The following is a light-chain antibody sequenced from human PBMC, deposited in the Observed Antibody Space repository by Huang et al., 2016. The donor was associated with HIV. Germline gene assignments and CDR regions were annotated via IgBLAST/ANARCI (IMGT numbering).Light chain of an antibody. CDR2: AAS. J-gene: IGKJ2*01. CDR3: QQFDSFPYT. Sequence: DIQMTQSPSSLSTSVGARVTITCRASQDINNRLAWYRQKPGKAPESLIYAASNLQSGVPSRFSGSGSGTYFTLVINSLQPEDFSTSYCQQFDSFPYTFGQGTKLDI. V-gene: IGKV1-16*01. CDR1: QDINNR.